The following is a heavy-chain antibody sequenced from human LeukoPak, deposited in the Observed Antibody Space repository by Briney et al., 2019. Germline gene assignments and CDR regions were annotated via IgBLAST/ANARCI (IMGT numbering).Heavy chain of an antibody. Sequence: SSETLSLTCTVSGGSITNYYWSWIRQPPGKGLEWIGYIHYSGSTKYKSSLKSRVTISVDTSKNQFSLKLNSVTAADTAVYYCARGKEVITMLRGLKPGYYLDYWGQGTLVTVSS. CDR3: ARGKEVITMLRGLKPGYYLDY. J-gene: IGHJ4*02. CDR2: IHYSGST. V-gene: IGHV4-59*01. CDR1: GGSITNYY. D-gene: IGHD3-10*01.